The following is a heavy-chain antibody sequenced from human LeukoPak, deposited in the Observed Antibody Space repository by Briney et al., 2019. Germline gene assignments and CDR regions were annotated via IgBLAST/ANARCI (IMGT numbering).Heavy chain of an antibody. CDR3: ARVESAVTRHWYFDL. CDR2: IYYSGST. J-gene: IGHJ2*01. Sequence: SETLSLTCTVSGGSISSSYWSWIRQPPGKGLEWIGYIYYSGSTYYNPSLKSRITISVDTSKNQFSLKLSSVTAADTAVYYCARVESAVTRHWYFDLWGRGTLVTVSS. CDR1: GGSISSSY. V-gene: IGHV4-59*12. D-gene: IGHD4-17*01.